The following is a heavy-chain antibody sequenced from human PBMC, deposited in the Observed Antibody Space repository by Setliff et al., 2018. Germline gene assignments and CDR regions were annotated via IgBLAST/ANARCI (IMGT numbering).Heavy chain of an antibody. D-gene: IGHD3-22*01. Sequence: SVKVSCKTSGYSFTVFGISWVRQAPGQGLEWMGGTIPIFGTTDYAQKFQGRVTIITDESTSTAFMQLSSLRSEDTAVYYCVREGVDSRSSTDYRYYMDVWGKGTTVTVSS. V-gene: IGHV1-69*05. CDR1: GYSFTVFG. CDR2: TIPIFGTT. CDR3: VREGVDSRSSTDYRYYMDV. J-gene: IGHJ6*03.